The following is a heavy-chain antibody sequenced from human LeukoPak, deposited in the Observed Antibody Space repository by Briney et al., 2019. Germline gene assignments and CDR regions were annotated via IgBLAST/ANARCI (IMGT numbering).Heavy chain of an antibody. CDR3: AKSPDGISSNAKPN. Sequence: PGGSLRLSCAASGFTFSTYAMSWVRQAPGKGLEWVSAMSGSGDNSYYADSVKGRFTISRDNSKNTLYLQMNSLRVEDTAVYYCAKSPDGISSNAKPNWGQGTLVTVSS. CDR1: GFTFSTYA. J-gene: IGHJ4*02. D-gene: IGHD2-15*01. V-gene: IGHV3-23*01. CDR2: MSGSGDNS.